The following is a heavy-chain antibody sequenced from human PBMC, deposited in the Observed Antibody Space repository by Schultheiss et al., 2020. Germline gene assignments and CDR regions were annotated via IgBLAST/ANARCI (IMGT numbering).Heavy chain of an antibody. V-gene: IGHV3-30*04. J-gene: IGHJ4*02. D-gene: IGHD3-3*01. CDR2: ISYDGSNK. CDR1: GFTFSSYA. Sequence: GGSLRLSCAASGFTFSSYAMHWVRQAPGKGLEWVAVISYDGSNKYYADSVKGRFTISRDNSKNTLYLQMNSLRAEDTAVYYCAKGARGVLEWLQHYFDYWGQGTLVTVSS. CDR3: AKGARGVLEWLQHYFDY.